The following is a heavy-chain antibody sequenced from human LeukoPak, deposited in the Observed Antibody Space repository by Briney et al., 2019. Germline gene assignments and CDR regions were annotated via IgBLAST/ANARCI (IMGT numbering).Heavy chain of an antibody. Sequence: GGSLRLSCAASGFTFSSYAMSWVRQAPGKGLEWVSAISGSGGSTYYADSVKGRFTISGDNSKNTLYLQMNSLRAEDTAVYYCAKVGGSGWRFDYWGQGTLVTVSS. D-gene: IGHD6-19*01. CDR2: ISGSGGST. V-gene: IGHV3-23*01. J-gene: IGHJ4*02. CDR1: GFTFSSYA. CDR3: AKVGGSGWRFDY.